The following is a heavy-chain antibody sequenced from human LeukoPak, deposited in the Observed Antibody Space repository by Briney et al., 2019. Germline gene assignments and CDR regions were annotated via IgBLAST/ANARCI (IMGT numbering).Heavy chain of an antibody. Sequence: GGSLRLSCVASGFTFTNYGMMWVRQAPGKGRVWVSYINSGGRSTTYADPVKGRFTISRDNAKNTLYLQMSSLRAEDKAMYYCARNSNGMSNWGQGTLVIVSS. CDR1: GFTFTNYG. J-gene: IGHJ4*02. V-gene: IGHV3-74*01. D-gene: IGHD2-8*01. CDR3: ARNSNGMSN. CDR2: INSGGRST.